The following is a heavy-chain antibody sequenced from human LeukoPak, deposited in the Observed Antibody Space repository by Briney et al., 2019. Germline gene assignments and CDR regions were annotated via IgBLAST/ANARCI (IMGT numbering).Heavy chain of an antibody. Sequence: PSETLSLTCAVNGVSLSGYYWSWIRQAPGKGLEWVSLISASGANTYSTDSVKGRFTLSRDNSENTLYLQMNSLRAGDTAVYYCAKDIEISYWGQGTLVTVSS. V-gene: IGHV3-23*01. CDR2: ISASGANT. J-gene: IGHJ4*02. D-gene: IGHD2-15*01. CDR3: AKDIEISY. CDR1: GVSLSGYY.